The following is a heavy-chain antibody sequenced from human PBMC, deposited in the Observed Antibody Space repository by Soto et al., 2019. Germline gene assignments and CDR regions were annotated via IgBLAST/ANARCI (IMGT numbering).Heavy chain of an antibody. V-gene: IGHV4-4*02. CDR1: GVSLTSGNW. D-gene: IGHD3-10*01. J-gene: IGHJ4*02. Sequence: SETLSLTCAVSGVSLTSGNWWTWVRQSPQRGLEYIGEIFHDGTANYYPSFERRVAMSVDTSRNQFSLKLTSVTAADTAVYFCARLVYDTRLNYMYFDFWGPGTLVTV. CDR3: ARLVYDTRLNYMYFDF. CDR2: IFHDGTA.